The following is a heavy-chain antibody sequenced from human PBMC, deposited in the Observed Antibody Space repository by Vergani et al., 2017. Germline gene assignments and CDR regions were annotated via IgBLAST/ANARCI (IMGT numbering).Heavy chain of an antibody. CDR2: IYSGGST. CDR1: GFTVSSNY. CDR3: ARAGARYDSSGYLGNWYFDL. Sequence: EVQLVESGGGLIQPGGSLRLSCAASGFTVSSNYMSWVRQAPGKGLEWVSVIYSGGSTYYADSVKGRFTISRDNSKNTLYLQMNSLRAEDTAVYYCARAGARYDSSGYLGNWYFDLWGRGTLVTVSS. J-gene: IGHJ2*01. V-gene: IGHV3-53*01. D-gene: IGHD3-22*01.